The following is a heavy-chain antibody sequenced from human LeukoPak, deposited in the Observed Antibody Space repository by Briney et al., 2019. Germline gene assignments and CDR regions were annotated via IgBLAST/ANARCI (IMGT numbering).Heavy chain of an antibody. D-gene: IGHD6-19*01. CDR2: VYYSGST. CDR1: GGSISSGGYY. V-gene: IGHV4-31*03. Sequence: SVTLSLTFSVSGGSISSGGYYWSWIRQHPGKGLEWIGNVYYSGSTYYNPSLKSRVTISVDTSKNQFSLKLSSVTAADTAVYYCARPYNSGRKGGFDYWGQGTLVTVSS. J-gene: IGHJ4*02. CDR3: ARPYNSGRKGGFDY.